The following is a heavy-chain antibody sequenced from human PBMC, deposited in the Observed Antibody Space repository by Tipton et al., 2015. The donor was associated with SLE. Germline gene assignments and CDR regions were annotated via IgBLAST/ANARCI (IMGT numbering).Heavy chain of an antibody. CDR1: GFTFSSYG. CDR3: TRAWGSGAFDI. CDR2: ISYDGSNK. V-gene: IGHV3-30*19. D-gene: IGHD7-27*01. Sequence: RSLRLSCAASGFTFSSYGMHWVRQAPGKGLEWVAVISYDGSNKYYADSVKGRFSISRDNSKNTLYLQMNSLRAEDTAVYYCTRAWGSGAFDIWGQGTMVTVSS. J-gene: IGHJ3*02.